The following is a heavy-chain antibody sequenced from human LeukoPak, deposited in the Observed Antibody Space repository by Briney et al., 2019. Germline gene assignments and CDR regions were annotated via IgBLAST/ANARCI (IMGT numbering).Heavy chain of an antibody. V-gene: IGHV4-34*01. D-gene: IGHD3-10*01. CDR2: INHSGST. Sequence: SETLSLTCAVYGGSFSGYYWGWIRQPPGKGLEWIGEINHSGSTNYNPSLKSRVTISVDTSKNQFSLKLSSVTAADTAVYYCARGVDYYGSGSHEVDYWGQGTLVTVSS. J-gene: IGHJ4*02. CDR1: GGSFSGYY. CDR3: ARGVDYYGSGSHEVDY.